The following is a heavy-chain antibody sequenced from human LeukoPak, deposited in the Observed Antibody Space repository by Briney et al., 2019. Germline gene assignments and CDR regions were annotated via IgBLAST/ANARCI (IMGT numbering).Heavy chain of an antibody. CDR3: ARDSSRIAAAGYVDY. V-gene: IGHV3-64*04. CDR1: GFIFSTYA. J-gene: IGHJ4*02. D-gene: IGHD6-13*01. CDR2: ISSNGGST. Sequence: GGSLRLSCSASGFIFSTYAMHWVRQAPGKGLEYVSVISSNGGSTYYADSVKGRFTISRDNSKNTLYLQMNSLRAEDTAVYYCARDSSRIAAAGYVDYWGQGTLVTVSS.